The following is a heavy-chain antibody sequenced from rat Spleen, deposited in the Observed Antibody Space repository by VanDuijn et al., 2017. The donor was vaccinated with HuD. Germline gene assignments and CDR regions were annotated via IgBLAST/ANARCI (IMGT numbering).Heavy chain of an antibody. J-gene: IGHJ4*01. CDR3: ATHGYDGGFSGIMDA. Sequence: EVQLVESGGGLVQPGRSLKLSCAASGFTFSDYNMAWVRQAPKKGLDWVATIIYDGTRTYYRNSVKGRLTISRDNAKSTLYLQMDSLRSVDTATDYGATHGYDGGFSGIMDAWGQGASVTVSS. V-gene: IGHV5S10*01. D-gene: IGHD1-11*01. CDR1: GFTFSDYN. CDR2: IIYDGTRT.